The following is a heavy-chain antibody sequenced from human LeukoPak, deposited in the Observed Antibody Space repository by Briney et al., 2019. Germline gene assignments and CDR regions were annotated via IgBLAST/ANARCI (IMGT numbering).Heavy chain of an antibody. CDR3: AKSGATDAFDI. CDR1: GFTFSSQG. V-gene: IGHV3-30*02. J-gene: IGHJ3*02. Sequence: GGYVRLYCAAGGFTFSSQGRHRVGQAQGMGRQWVAFIRYDGSNKYYADSVKGRFTISRDNSKNTLYLQMNSLRAEDTAVYYCAKSGATDAFDIWGQGTMVTVSS. D-gene: IGHD2-15*01. CDR2: IRYDGSNK.